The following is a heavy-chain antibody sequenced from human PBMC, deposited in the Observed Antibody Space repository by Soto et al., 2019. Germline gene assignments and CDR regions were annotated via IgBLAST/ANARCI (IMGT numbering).Heavy chain of an antibody. D-gene: IGHD1-1*01. CDR1: GFTFSSYE. Sequence: GGSLRLSCAASGFTFSSYEMNWVRQAPGKGLEWVSYISSSGSTVYYADSVKSRFTISRDNTQNSLYLQMNSLGAEDTAVYYCAKGKESTAADYYYALDVWGQGTTVTVSS. CDR2: ISSSGSTV. V-gene: IGHV3-48*03. CDR3: AKGKESTAADYYYALDV. J-gene: IGHJ6*02.